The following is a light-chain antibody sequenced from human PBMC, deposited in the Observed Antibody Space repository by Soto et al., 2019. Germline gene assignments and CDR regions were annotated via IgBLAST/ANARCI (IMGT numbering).Light chain of an antibody. V-gene: IGKV3-20*01. CDR2: GAS. J-gene: IGKJ4*01. CDR3: QQYGSSPLT. Sequence: EIVLTQSPGTLSLSPGERATLSCRASQSVSSSYLAWYQQKPGRAPRLLIHGASSRATGIPDRFSGSGSGTDLTLTIGRLEPEDFAVYYCQQYGSSPLTFGGGTKVEIK. CDR1: QSVSSSY.